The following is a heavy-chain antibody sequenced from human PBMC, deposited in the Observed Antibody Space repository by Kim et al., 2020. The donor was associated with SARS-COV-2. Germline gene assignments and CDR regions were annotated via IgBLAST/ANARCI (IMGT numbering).Heavy chain of an antibody. D-gene: IGHD4-17*01. CDR3: ATESLDGDYVSWFDP. Sequence: ASVKVSCKVSGYTLTELSMHWVRQAPGKGLEWMGGFDPEDGETIYAQKFQGRVTMTEDTSTDTAYMELSSLRSEDTAVYYCATESLDGDYVSWFDPWGQGTLVTVSS. CDR1: GYTLTELS. J-gene: IGHJ5*02. V-gene: IGHV1-24*01. CDR2: FDPEDGET.